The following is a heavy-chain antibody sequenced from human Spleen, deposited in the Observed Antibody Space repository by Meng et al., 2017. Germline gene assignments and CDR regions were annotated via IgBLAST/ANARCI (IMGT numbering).Heavy chain of an antibody. CDR3: TNDRLNH. Sequence: EGLVVESGGGLVKPGGSLRLSCAASGFTFSGHWMHWARQAPGKGLVWVSRINTDGSTTTYADSVKGRFTISRDNAKNTLYLQMNSLRAEDTAVYYCTNDRLNHWGQGTLVTVSS. J-gene: IGHJ1*01. CDR2: INTDGSTT. V-gene: IGHV3-74*02. CDR1: GFTFSGHW. D-gene: IGHD1-1*01.